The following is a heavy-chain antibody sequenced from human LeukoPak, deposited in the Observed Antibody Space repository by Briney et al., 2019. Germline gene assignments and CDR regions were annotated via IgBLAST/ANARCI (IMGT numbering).Heavy chain of an antibody. J-gene: IGHJ6*02. D-gene: IGHD3-16*01. CDR2: IWYDGSNK. Sequence: GGSLRLSCAASGLTFSSYGMHWVRQAPGKGLEWVAVIWYDGSNKYYADSVKGRFTISRDNSKNTLYLQMNSLRAEDTAVYYCARDYDSNYGMDVWGQGTTVTVSS. V-gene: IGHV3-33*01. CDR3: ARDYDSNYGMDV. CDR1: GLTFSSYG.